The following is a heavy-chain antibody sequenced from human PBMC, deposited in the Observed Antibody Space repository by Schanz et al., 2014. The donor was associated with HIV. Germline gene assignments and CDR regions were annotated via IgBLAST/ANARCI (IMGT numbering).Heavy chain of an antibody. CDR3: TSGWSGANAFDY. Sequence: QVQLVQSGPEVKKPGASVRVSCKASGYTFSSYSLSWVRQAPGQGLEWMGWISAYNGHPHYGQKFQGRFTMTSDTSTSTAYMELRSLTSDDTAVYYCTSGWSGANAFDYWGQGTLVIVSS. CDR1: GYTFSSYS. CDR2: ISAYNGHP. D-gene: IGHD6-19*01. J-gene: IGHJ4*02. V-gene: IGHV1-18*01.